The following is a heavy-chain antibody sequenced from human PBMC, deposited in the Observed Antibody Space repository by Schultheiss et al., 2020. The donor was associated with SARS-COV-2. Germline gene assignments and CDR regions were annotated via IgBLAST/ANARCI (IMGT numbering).Heavy chain of an antibody. D-gene: IGHD5-12*01. CDR1: GFTFSSYG. J-gene: IGHJ4*02. CDR3: AKAGNSGYVFDY. CDR2: ISYDGTNK. Sequence: GGSLRLSCAASGFTFSSYGMHWVRQAPGKGLEWVAVISYDGTNKYYADSVKGRFTISRHNSKNTVYLQMNSLRAEDTAVYYCAKAGNSGYVFDYWGQGTLVTVSS. V-gene: IGHV3-30*18.